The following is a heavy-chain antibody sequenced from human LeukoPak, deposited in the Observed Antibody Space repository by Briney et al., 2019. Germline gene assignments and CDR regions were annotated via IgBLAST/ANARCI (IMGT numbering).Heavy chain of an antibody. D-gene: IGHD3-22*01. CDR1: GGSISSSSYY. V-gene: IGHV4-39*07. J-gene: IGHJ4*02. CDR3: ARTPTYYYDSSGYRGIVN. Sequence: SETLSLSCTVSGGSISSSSYYWGWIRQPPGKGLEWIGYIYYSGSTYYNPSLKSRVTISVDTSKNQFSLRPSSVTAADTAVYYCARTPTYYYDSSGYRGIVNWGQGTLVTVSS. CDR2: IYYSGST.